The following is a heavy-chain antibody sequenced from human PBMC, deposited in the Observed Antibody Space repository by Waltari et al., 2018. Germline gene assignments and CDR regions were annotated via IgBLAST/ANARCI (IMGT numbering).Heavy chain of an antibody. CDR3: ARGWYYDSSRNWFDP. D-gene: IGHD3-22*01. CDR2: INHSGST. CDR1: GGSFSGYY. Sequence: QVQLQQWGAGLLKPSETLSLTCAVYGGSFSGYYWSWIRQPPGKGLEWIGEINHSGSTNYNPSLKSRVTISVDTSKNQFSLKLSSVTAADTAVYYCARGWYYDSSRNWFDPWGQGTLVTVSS. J-gene: IGHJ5*02. V-gene: IGHV4-34*01.